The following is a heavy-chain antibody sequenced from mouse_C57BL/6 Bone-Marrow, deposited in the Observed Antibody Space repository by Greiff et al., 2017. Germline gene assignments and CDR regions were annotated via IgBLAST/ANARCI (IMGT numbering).Heavy chain of an antibody. CDR2: INSDGGST. CDR1: EYEFPSHD. CDR3: ARRKFPWFAY. V-gene: IGHV5-2*01. J-gene: IGHJ3*01. Sequence: DVMLVESGGGLVQPGESLKLSCESNEYEFPSHDMSWVRKTPEKRLELVAAINSDGGSTYYPDTMERRFIISRDNTKMTLYRQMSSLRSEDTALYYCARRKFPWFAYWGQGTLVTVSA.